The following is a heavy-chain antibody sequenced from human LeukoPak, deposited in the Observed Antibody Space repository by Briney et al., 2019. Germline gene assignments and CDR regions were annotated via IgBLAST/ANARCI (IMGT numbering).Heavy chain of an antibody. CDR2: ISGSGGST. CDR3: AKDASGYSYGYYDY. Sequence: ETLSLTCTISGGSISGYYWGWIRQPPGKGLEWVSAISGSGGSTYYADSVKGRFTISRDNSKNTLYLQMNSLRAEDTAVYYCAKDASGYSYGYYDYWGQGTLVTVSS. CDR1: GGSISGYY. D-gene: IGHD5-18*01. J-gene: IGHJ4*02. V-gene: IGHV3-23*01.